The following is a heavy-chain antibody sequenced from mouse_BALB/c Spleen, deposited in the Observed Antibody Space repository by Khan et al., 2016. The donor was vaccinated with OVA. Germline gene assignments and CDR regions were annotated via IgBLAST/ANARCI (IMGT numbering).Heavy chain of an antibody. CDR1: GYTFTNYW. Sequence: QVQLKQSGAELVKPGASVKLSCKTSGYTFTNYWIQWVKQRPGQGLGWIGQIFPGTGTTYYNENFKAKATLTIDTSSSTAYMLLSSLTSEDSAVYFCARGYFGNYEFAFWGQGSLVTVSA. D-gene: IGHD2-1*01. J-gene: IGHJ3*01. CDR2: IFPGTGTT. V-gene: IGHV1S132*01. CDR3: ARGYFGNYEFAF.